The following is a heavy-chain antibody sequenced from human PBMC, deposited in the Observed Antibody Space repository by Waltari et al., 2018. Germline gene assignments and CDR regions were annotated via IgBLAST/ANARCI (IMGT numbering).Heavy chain of an antibody. Sequence: QLQLQESGPGLVKPSETLSLTCTVSGGSISSSSYYWGWIRQPPGKGLEWIGSIYYSGSTYYSPALKSRVTISVDTSKNQFSLKLSSVTAADTAVYYCASLFYYDRPYWGQGTLVTVSS. CDR1: GGSISSSSYY. V-gene: IGHV4-39*01. CDR2: IYYSGST. CDR3: ASLFYYDRPY. J-gene: IGHJ4*02. D-gene: IGHD3-16*01.